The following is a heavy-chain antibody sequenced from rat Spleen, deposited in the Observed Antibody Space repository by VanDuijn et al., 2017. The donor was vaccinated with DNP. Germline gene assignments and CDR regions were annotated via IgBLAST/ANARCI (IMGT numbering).Heavy chain of an antibody. CDR2: ISASGGST. Sequence: EVQLVESGGGLVQPGGSLKLSCVASGFTFSNYWMYWIRQAPTKGLEWVATISASGGSTYYRDSVKGRFTVSRENAQSTLYLQMDSLRSEDTATYYCARQGLPGYASFDYWGQGVMVTVSS. CDR3: ARQGLPGYASFDY. V-gene: IGHV5-25*01. D-gene: IGHD1-4*01. CDR1: GFTFSNYW. J-gene: IGHJ2*01.